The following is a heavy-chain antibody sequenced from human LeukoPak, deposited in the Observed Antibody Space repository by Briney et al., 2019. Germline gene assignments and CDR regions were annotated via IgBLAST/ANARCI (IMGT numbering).Heavy chain of an antibody. V-gene: IGHV3-30*18. CDR1: GFTFSSYG. CDR2: ISYDGSNK. D-gene: IGHD3-22*01. CDR3: AKDRDQDSSGYYEYYFDY. J-gene: IGHJ4*02. Sequence: GRSLRLSCAASGFTFSSYGMHWVRQAPGKGLEWVAVISYDGSNKYYADSVKGRFTISRDNSKNTLYLQMNSLRAEDTAVYYCAKDRDQDSSGYYEYYFDYWGQGTLVTVSS.